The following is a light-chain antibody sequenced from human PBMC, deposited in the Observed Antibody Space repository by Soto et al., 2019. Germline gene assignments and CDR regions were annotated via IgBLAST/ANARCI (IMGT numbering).Light chain of an antibody. J-gene: IGKJ4*01. CDR1: QSVSSN. CDR3: QQYNVWPLT. Sequence: IVMTQSPATLSVSPGERATISCRPSQSVSSNLAWYQQKPGQTPKLLIYVASTRATGIPARVSGRGSGTEFSLTISSLQSEHFAVYYCQQYNVWPLTFGGGDKVEFK. CDR2: VAS. V-gene: IGKV3-15*01.